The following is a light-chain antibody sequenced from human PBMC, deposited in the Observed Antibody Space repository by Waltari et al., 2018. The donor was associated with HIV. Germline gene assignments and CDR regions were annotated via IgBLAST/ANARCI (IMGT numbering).Light chain of an antibody. Sequence: EIVLTQSPGTLSLSPGERATRSCRASQNVSSSYLAWYPQKPGQAPRLLTYGASTRATGIPDRFSGSGSGTDFTLTISRLEPEDFAVYYCQQYGSSLIYTFGQGTKLEIK. V-gene: IGKV3-20*01. CDR3: QQYGSSLIYT. CDR1: QNVSSSY. J-gene: IGKJ2*01. CDR2: GAS.